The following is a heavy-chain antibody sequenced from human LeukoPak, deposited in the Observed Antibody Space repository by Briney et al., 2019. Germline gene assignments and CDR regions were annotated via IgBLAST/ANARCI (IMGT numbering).Heavy chain of an antibody. CDR1: GFTFSSYS. CDR3: ARDSDDSSFDY. CDR2: ISSSSSTI. Sequence: GGSLRLSCAASGFTFSSYSMNWVRQAPGKGLEWVSYISSSSSTIYYADSVKGRFTISRDNAKNSLYLQMNSLRAEDTAVYYCARDSDDSSFDYWGQGTLVTVSS. V-gene: IGHV3-48*01. D-gene: IGHD3-22*01. J-gene: IGHJ4*02.